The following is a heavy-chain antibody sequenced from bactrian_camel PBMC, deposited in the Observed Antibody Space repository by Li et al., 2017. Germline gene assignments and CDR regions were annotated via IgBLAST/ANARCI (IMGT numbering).Heavy chain of an antibody. CDR1: GFTFSSSD. J-gene: IGHJ4*01. CDR3: VDSGVGGYNY. V-gene: IGHV3S40*01. CDR2: SSSGALSL. D-gene: IGHD3*01. Sequence: VQLVESGGGVVQPGGSLRLSCTASGFTFSSSDMSWGRQGPGKGLEWVSSSSSGALSLVYADSVKGRFTISRDNAKNTVYLQMNSLKPEGAAVYYCVDSGVGGYNYWGQGTQVTVS.